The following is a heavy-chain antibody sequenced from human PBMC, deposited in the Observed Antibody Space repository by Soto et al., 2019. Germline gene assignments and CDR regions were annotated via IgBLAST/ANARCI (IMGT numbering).Heavy chain of an antibody. CDR1: GFTFSSYG. V-gene: IGHV3-30*18. D-gene: IGHD3-3*01. Sequence: QVQLVESGGGVVQPGRSLRLSCAASGFTFSSYGMHWVRQAPGKGLEWVAVISYDGSNKYYADSVKGRFTISRDNSKNPLYLQMNSLRAEDTAVYYCAKSKLEDYGMDVWGQGTTVTVSS. CDR2: ISYDGSNK. CDR3: AKSKLEDYGMDV. J-gene: IGHJ6*02.